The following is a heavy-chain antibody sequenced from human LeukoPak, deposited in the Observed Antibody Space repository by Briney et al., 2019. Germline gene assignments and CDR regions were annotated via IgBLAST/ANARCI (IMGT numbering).Heavy chain of an antibody. D-gene: IGHD6-13*01. CDR1: GFTFDDYA. Sequence: GRSLRLSCAASGFTFDDYAMRWVRHAPGKGLEWVSGISWNSGSIVYADSVKGRFTISRDNAKNSLYLQMNSLRAEDTALYYCAKPVWSSSWQYIDYWGQGTLVTVSS. V-gene: IGHV3-9*01. CDR2: ISWNSGSI. J-gene: IGHJ4*02. CDR3: AKPVWSSSWQYIDY.